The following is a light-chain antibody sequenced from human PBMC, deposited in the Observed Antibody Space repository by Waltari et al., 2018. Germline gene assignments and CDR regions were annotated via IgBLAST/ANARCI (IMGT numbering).Light chain of an antibody. J-gene: IGLJ1*01. CDR1: SSDIGDNY. CDR3: AAWDDNLLYV. Sequence: QSVLTQPPSASGTPGQRVTISCSGSSSDIGDNYVYWYKQLPGTAPKLLIYGNTRRPSGVPDRFSGSKSGTSASLASSDLRSEDEADYYCAAWDDNLLYVFGTGTKVTVL. CDR2: GNT. V-gene: IGLV1-47*01.